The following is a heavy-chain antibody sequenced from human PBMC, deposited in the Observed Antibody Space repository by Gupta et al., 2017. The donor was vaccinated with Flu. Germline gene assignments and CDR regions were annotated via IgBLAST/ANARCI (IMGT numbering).Heavy chain of an antibody. D-gene: IGHD3-10*01. V-gene: IGHV3-30*18. CDR2: ISYEGSNK. CDR3: AKDLGYGSGSYYFPDY. J-gene: IGHJ4*02. CDR1: GFTFSSYG. Sequence: QVQLVESGGGVVQPGRSLRLSCAASGFTFSSYGMHWVRQAPGKGLEWVAVISYEGSNKYYADSVKGRFTISRDNSKNTLYLQMNSLRAEDTAVYYCAKDLGYGSGSYYFPDYWGQGTLATVSS.